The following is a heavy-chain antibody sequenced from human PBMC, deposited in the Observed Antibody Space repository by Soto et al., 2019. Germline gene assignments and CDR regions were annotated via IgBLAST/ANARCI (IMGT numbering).Heavy chain of an antibody. CDR1: GYTLTELS. V-gene: IGHV1-24*01. Sequence: ASVKVSCKVSGYTLTELSMHWVRQAPGKGLEWMGGFDPEDGETIYAQKFQGRVTMTEDTSTDTAYMELSSLRSEDTAVYYCATDLGWFGESPLENWFDPWGQGTLVTVSS. CDR2: FDPEDGET. D-gene: IGHD3-10*01. J-gene: IGHJ5*02. CDR3: ATDLGWFGESPLENWFDP.